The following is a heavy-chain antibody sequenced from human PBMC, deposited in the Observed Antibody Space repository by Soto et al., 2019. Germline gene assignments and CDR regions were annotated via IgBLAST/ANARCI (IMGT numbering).Heavy chain of an antibody. Sequence: ASVKVSCKASGYTFTGYYIHWVRLAPGQGLEWMGWINPNSGDTNYAQKFQGNVTMTRDTSISTAYMELTRLRSDDTAVYYCESVQGIAAVTDYWGQGTLVTVSS. CDR1: GYTFTGYY. V-gene: IGHV1-2*02. CDR3: ESVQGIAAVTDY. CDR2: INPNSGDT. J-gene: IGHJ4*02. D-gene: IGHD6-25*01.